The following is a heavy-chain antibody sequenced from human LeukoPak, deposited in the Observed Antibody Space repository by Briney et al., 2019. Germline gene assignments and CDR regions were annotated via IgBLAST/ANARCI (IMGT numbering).Heavy chain of an antibody. D-gene: IGHD3-10*01. CDR3: ARDGLIGY. J-gene: IGHJ4*02. Sequence: SETLSLTCTVSGGSISSSSYYWGWIRQPPGKGLEWIGSIYYSGSTYYNPSLKSRVTISVDTSKNQFSLKLSSVTVADTAVYYCARDGLIGYWGQGTLVTVSS. CDR1: GGSISSSSYY. CDR2: IYYSGST. V-gene: IGHV4-39*07.